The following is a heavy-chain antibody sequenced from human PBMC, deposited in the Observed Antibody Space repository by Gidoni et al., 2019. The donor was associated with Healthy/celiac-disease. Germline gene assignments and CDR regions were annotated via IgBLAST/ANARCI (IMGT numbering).Heavy chain of an antibody. CDR3: ARVVPAAIKEYYFDY. J-gene: IGHJ4*02. Sequence: QVQLVQSGAEVKKPGASVKVSRKASGYTFTSYYMHWVRQAPGQGLEWMGIINPSGGSTSYAQKFQGRGNMTRDTSTSTVYMELSSLRSEDTAVYYCARVVPAAIKEYYFDYWGQGTLVTVSS. CDR1: GYTFTSYY. CDR2: INPSGGST. V-gene: IGHV1-46*03. D-gene: IGHD2-2*02.